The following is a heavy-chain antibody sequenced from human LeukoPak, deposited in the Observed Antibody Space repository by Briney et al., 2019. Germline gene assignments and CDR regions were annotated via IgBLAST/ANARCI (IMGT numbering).Heavy chain of an antibody. CDR2: INDSGST. V-gene: IGHV4-34*01. J-gene: IGHJ4*02. D-gene: IGHD2-2*01. CDR1: GGSFSGYS. CDR3: ARGAGYCSSSSFYVDY. Sequence: AETLSLTCAVYGGSFSGYSWSWIRQPPGKGLEWIGEINDSGSTTYNPSLKSRRTTSVDTSKKQFSLRLSSVTAADTAVYYCARGAGYCSSSSFYVDYRGQGTLVTVSS.